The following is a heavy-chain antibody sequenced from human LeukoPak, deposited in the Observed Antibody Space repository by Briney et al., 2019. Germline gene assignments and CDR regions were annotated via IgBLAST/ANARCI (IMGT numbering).Heavy chain of an antibody. V-gene: IGHV3-23*01. J-gene: IGHJ6*03. CDR1: EFSFSTYA. CDR2: ISGSGGSI. D-gene: IGHD6-13*01. CDR3: ASSGLVGSSWYYYYYYMDV. Sequence: GGSLRLSCAASEFSFSTYAMSWVRQAPGKGLEWVSAISGSGGSIYYADSVKGRFTISRDNSKNTLYLQMNSLRAEDTAVYYCASSGLVGSSWYYYYYYMDVWGKGTTVTVSS.